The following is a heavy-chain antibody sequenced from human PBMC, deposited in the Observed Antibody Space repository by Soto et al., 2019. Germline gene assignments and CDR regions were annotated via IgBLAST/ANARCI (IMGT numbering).Heavy chain of an antibody. J-gene: IGHJ5*02. Sequence: QVQLVQSGAEVKNPGASVKVSCKASGYTFINYGISWVRQAPGQGLEWMGWTSSYNDATDYAQILQGRVTLTTDTSTNTAYMELRSLTSDDTAVYYCARDKGGDWFDPWGQGTLVTVSS. CDR1: GYTFINYG. CDR2: TSSYNDAT. D-gene: IGHD1-26*01. V-gene: IGHV1-18*04. CDR3: ARDKGGDWFDP.